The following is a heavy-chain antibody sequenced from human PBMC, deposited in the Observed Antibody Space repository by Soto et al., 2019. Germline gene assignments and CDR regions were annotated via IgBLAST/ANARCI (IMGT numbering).Heavy chain of an antibody. D-gene: IGHD3-10*01. CDR3: VAERDFGKLSVV. CDR2: TIPLFGTT. J-gene: IGHJ6*02. V-gene: IGHV1-69*01. CDR1: GDTFKNSV. Sequence: QVQLVQSGVEVKKPGSSVRVSCKASGDTFKNSVISWVRQAPGQGLEWMGGTIPLFGTTDYAQKLQGRLTITTDESTTTAYVEVSRPTSEDTAVYSCVAERDFGKLSVVWGQGTTVIVSS.